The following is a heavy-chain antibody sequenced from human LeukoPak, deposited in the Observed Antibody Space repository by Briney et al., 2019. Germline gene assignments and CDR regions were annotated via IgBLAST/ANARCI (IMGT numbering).Heavy chain of an antibody. CDR2: ISYDGSNK. D-gene: IGHD3-16*02. V-gene: IGHV3-30-3*01. CDR3: ARGDVWGSYRKDAFDI. Sequence: PGGSLRLSCAASGFTFSSYAMHWVRQAPGKGLEWVAVISYDGSNKYYADSVKGRFTISRDNSKNTLYLQMNSLRAEDTVVYYCARGDVWGSYRKDAFDIWGQGTTVTVSS. J-gene: IGHJ3*02. CDR1: GFTFSSYA.